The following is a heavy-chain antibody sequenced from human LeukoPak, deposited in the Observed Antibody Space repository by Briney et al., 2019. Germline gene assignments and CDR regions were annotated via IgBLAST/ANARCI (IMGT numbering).Heavy chain of an antibody. Sequence: GGSLRLSCAASGFTFSSYWMHWVCQAPGKGLEWVARINSDGTDISYGDSVKGRFTISRDNAKNTLYLQMNSLRVEDTAVYYCARVGYYDSSNYYAYFQHWGQGTLVTVSS. CDR2: INSDGTDI. J-gene: IGHJ1*01. CDR3: ARVGYYDSSNYYAYFQH. V-gene: IGHV3-74*01. D-gene: IGHD3-22*01. CDR1: GFTFSSYW.